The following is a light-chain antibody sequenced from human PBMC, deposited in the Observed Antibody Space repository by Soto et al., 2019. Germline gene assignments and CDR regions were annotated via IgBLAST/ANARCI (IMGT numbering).Light chain of an antibody. CDR3: QQYSKWPIT. CDR2: GIS. V-gene: IGKV3-15*01. CDR1: QSVNSN. Sequence: EMVMTQSPAILSLSPGESATLSCRASQSVNSNYLAWYQQHPGQTPRLLIYGISTRATGIPARFSGSGSGTEFSLTISRLQSEDFAVYYCQQYSKWPITFGQGTRLEIK. J-gene: IGKJ5*01.